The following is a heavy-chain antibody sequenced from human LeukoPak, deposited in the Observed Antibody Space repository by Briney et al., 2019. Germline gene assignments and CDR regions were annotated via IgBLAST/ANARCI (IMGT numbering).Heavy chain of an antibody. Sequence: GRSLRLSCAASGFTFSSHGIHWVRQAPGRGLEWVAVIWYDGTNKYYEDSVKGRFSISRDDSKNTVYLQMNSLRAEDTAVYYCARESAAGTCDYWGQGTLVTVSS. CDR1: GFTFSSHG. CDR3: ARESAAGTCDY. CDR2: IWYDGTNK. V-gene: IGHV3-33*01. D-gene: IGHD6-13*01. J-gene: IGHJ4*02.